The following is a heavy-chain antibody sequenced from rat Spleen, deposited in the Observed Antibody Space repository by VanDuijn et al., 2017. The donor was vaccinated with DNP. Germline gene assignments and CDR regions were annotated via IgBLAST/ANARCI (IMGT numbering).Heavy chain of an antibody. D-gene: IGHD3-2*01. V-gene: IGHV5-7*01. CDR2: ISYDGSST. Sequence: VQLVESGGDFVQPGRSLRLSCAASGFTFSAYNMAWVRQAPKKALEWVATISYDGSSTYYRDSVKGRFTISRDNAKNTQYLQMDSLRSEDTATYYCARHGGARYWYFDFWGPGTMVTVSS. J-gene: IGHJ1*01. CDR1: GFTFSAYN. CDR3: ARHGGARYWYFDF.